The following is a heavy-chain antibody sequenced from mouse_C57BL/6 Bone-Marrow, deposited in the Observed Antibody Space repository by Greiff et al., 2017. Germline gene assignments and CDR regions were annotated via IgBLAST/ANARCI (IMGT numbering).Heavy chain of an antibody. V-gene: IGHV1-7*01. J-gene: IGHJ2*01. CDR3: ARSYYDYDGKGY. CDR1: GFTFTSYW. D-gene: IGHD2-4*01. Sequence: QVQLMESGAELAKPGASVKLSCKASGFTFTSYWMHWVKQRPGQGLEWLGYITPSSGYNKSNQKFKDKATLTADKSSSTAYMQLSSLTYEDSAVYYCARSYYDYDGKGYWGQGTTLTVAS. CDR2: ITPSSGYN.